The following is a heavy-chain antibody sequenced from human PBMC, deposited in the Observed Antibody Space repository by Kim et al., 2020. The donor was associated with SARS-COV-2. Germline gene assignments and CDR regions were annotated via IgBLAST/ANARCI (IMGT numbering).Heavy chain of an antibody. D-gene: IGHD3-3*01. CDR2: ISYDGSNK. V-gene: IGHV3-30-3*01. Sequence: GGSLRLSCAASGFTFSSYAMHWVRQAPGKGLEWVAVISYDGSNKYYADSVKGRFTISRDNSKNTLYLQMNSLRAEDTAVYYCARDQSLTVFWSGLYYYGMDVWGQGTTVTVSS. J-gene: IGHJ6*02. CDR1: GFTFSSYA. CDR3: ARDQSLTVFWSGLYYYGMDV.